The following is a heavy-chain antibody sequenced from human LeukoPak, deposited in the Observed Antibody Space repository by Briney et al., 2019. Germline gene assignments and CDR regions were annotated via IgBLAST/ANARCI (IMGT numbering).Heavy chain of an antibody. V-gene: IGHV3-9*01. Sequence: GGSLRLSCAASGFTVSSNYMSWVRQAPGKGLEWVSGISWNSGSIGYADSVKGRFTISRDNAKNSLYLQMNSLRAEDTALYYCAKDMGIWGQGTMVTVSS. D-gene: IGHD3-16*01. J-gene: IGHJ3*02. CDR3: AKDMGI. CDR1: GFTVSSNY. CDR2: ISWNSGSI.